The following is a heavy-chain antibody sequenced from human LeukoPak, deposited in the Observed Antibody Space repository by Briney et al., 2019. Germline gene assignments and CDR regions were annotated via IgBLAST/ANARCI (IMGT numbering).Heavy chain of an antibody. V-gene: IGHV1-18*01. CDR2: VSTSNGDT. CDR3: ARVSDTSMVTPGFDS. D-gene: IGHD5-18*01. CDR1: GYNFNRYT. Sequence: GASVKVSCKTSGYNFNRYTITWVRQAPGQGLEWMGWVSTSNGDTSYADKFQGRVTMTTETATKTAYMELRRLRSGDTAMYFCARVSDTSMVTPGFDSWGQGTLVTVSS. J-gene: IGHJ4*02.